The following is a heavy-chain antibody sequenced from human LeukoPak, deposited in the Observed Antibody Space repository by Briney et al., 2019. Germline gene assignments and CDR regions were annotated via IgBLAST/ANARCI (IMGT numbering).Heavy chain of an antibody. CDR2: IYYSGST. D-gene: IGHD2-2*01. Sequence: SETLSLPCTVSVGSISSSSYYWGWVRQPPGKGLGWVGSIYYSGSTNYNPSLKSRVTISVDTSKNQISLKLSSVTAADTAVYYSARHRASNSWSPPGYWGQGTLVTVSS. V-gene: IGHV4-39*01. CDR1: VGSISSSSYY. CDR3: ARHRASNSWSPPGY. J-gene: IGHJ4*02.